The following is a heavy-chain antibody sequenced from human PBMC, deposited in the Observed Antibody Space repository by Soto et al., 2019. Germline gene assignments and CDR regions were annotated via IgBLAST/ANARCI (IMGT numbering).Heavy chain of an antibody. CDR3: TIRPSSIAARPFDY. J-gene: IGHJ4*02. D-gene: IGHD6-6*01. Sequence: QVKLQESGPGLVKPSGTLSLTCAVSGGSISSSNWWSWVRQPPGKGLEWIGEICHSGSTNYNTSLKNPVTISLDKSKNQFSLKQSSVTAAETAVYYWTIRPSSIAARPFDYWGQGTLVTVSS. CDR2: ICHSGST. CDR1: GGSISSSNW. V-gene: IGHV4-4*02.